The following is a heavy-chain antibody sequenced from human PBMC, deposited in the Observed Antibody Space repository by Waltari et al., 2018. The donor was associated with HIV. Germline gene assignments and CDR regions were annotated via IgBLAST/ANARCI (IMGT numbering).Heavy chain of an antibody. CDR3: ARRLDSGYWGRFDP. CDR2: IYPGDSDT. J-gene: IGHJ5*02. CDR1: GYRVTSYW. D-gene: IGHD5-12*01. Sequence: EAQLAPSGAGVTKPGEYLKISCKGSGYRVTSYWTGWVAQMPVKGLEWMGIIYPGDSDTRYSPSFQGQVTISADKSISTAYLQWSSLKASDTAMYYCARRLDSGYWGRFDPWGQGTLVTVSS. V-gene: IGHV5-51*03.